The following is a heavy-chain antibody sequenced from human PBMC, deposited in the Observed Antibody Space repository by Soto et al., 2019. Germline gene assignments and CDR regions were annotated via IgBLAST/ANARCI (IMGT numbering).Heavy chain of an antibody. CDR1: GGSFSGYY. J-gene: IGHJ5*02. CDR3: AREADSNYWFDP. V-gene: IGHV4-34*09. D-gene: IGHD4-4*01. CDR2: IYYSGST. Sequence: SETLSLTCAVYGGSFSGYYWSWIRQHPGKGLEWIGYIYYSGSTNYNPSLKSRVTISVDTSKNQFSLKLSSVTAADTAVYYCAREADSNYWFDPWGQGTLVTVSS.